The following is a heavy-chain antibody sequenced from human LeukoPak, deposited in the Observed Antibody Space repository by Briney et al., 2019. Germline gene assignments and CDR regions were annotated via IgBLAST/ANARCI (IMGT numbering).Heavy chain of an antibody. CDR3: ARDSAGNQYPSGNFDL. CDR1: GFAVKSSY. Sequence: GGSLRLSCAASGFAVKSSYMNWVRQAPGKGLEWVSVLYAGGESYYADSVLGRFTISSDKSNNTVFLEMNSLTADDTAVYFCARDSAGNQYPSGNFDLRGQGTLVTVSS. J-gene: IGHJ4*02. D-gene: IGHD3-10*01. V-gene: IGHV3-53*01. CDR2: LYAGGES.